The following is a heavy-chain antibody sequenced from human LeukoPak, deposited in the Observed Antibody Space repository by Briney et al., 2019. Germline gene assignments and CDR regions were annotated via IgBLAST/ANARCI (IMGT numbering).Heavy chain of an antibody. CDR2: ISYDGSNK. J-gene: IGHJ4*02. V-gene: IGHV3-30*04. D-gene: IGHD5-18*01. CDR3: ARSPTAMVNYFDY. Sequence: PGRSLRLSCAASGFTFSSYAMHWVRQAPGKGLEWVAVISYDGSNKYYADSVKGRFTISRDSSKNTLYLQMNSLRAEDTAVYYCARSPTAMVNYFDYWGQGTLVTVSS. CDR1: GFTFSSYA.